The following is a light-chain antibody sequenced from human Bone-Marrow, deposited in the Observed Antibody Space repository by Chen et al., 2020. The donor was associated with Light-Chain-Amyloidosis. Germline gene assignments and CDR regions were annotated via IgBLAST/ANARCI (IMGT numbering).Light chain of an antibody. CDR2: HAS. CDR1: QSISNY. V-gene: IGKV1-39*01. CDR3: QQSYSTPYT. J-gene: IGKJ2*01. Sequence: QLTPSPPSLSASVGDRVTITCRASQSISNYLNWYQQIPGKAPKLLIYHASRLQSGVPSRFSGSGSETDFTLTISILQPEDFATYYCQQSYSTPYTFGQGTKLDIK.